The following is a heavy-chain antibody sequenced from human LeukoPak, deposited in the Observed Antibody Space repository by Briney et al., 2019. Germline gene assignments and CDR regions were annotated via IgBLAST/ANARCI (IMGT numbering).Heavy chain of an antibody. CDR3: ARGYSRSRDYYYYMDV. Sequence: GSSVKVSCKASGGTFSSYAISWVRQAPGQGLEWMGGIIPIFGTANYAQKFQGRVTITADESTSTAYMELSSLRSEDTAVYYCARGYSRSRDYYYYMDVWAKGPRSPSP. J-gene: IGHJ6*03. CDR2: IIPIFGTA. CDR1: GGTFSSYA. V-gene: IGHV1-69*01. D-gene: IGHD6-13*01.